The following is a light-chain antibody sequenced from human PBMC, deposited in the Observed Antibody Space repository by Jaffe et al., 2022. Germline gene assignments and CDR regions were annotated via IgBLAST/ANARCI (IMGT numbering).Light chain of an antibody. CDR1: HDISDY. J-gene: IGKJ5*01. CDR2: NAS. Sequence: DIQMTQSPSSLSASVGDRVTITCQASHDISDYVNWYQQKPGKAPKLLIYNASNLETGVPSRFRGSGSGTHFTVTINSLQPEDFATYYCQHYDDLISITFAQGTRLEIK. V-gene: IGKV1-33*01. CDR3: QHYDDLISIT.